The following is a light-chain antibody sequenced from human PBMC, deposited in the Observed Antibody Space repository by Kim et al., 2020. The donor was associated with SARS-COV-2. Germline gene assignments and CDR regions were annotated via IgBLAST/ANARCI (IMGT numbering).Light chain of an antibody. CDR2: KDT. CDR3: QSADSSGTYVL. CDR1: SLPKQY. Sequence: SYELTQPPSVSVSPGQTARITCSGDSLPKQYSYWYQQKPGQAPVLLIYKDTVRPSGIPERFPGSSSGTTVTLTISGVQAEDEADYHCQSADSSGTYVLFGGGTKLTVL. V-gene: IGLV3-25*03. J-gene: IGLJ2*01.